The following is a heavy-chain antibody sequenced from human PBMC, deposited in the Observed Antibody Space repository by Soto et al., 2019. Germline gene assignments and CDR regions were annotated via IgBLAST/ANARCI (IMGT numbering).Heavy chain of an antibody. Sequence: QITLKESCPTLVKPTQTLTLTCTFSGFSLSTSGVGVGWIRQPPGKALEWLALIYWDDDKRYSPSLKSRLTITKDTSKNQVVLTLTNMDPVDTATYHCAHSLHLYAFDYWGQGTLVTVSS. J-gene: IGHJ4*02. CDR1: GFSLSTSGVG. CDR2: IYWDDDK. D-gene: IGHD4-17*01. CDR3: AHSLHLYAFDY. V-gene: IGHV2-5*02.